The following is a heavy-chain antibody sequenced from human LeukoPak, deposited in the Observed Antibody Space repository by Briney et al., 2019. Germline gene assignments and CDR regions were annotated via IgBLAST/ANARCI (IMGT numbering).Heavy chain of an antibody. D-gene: IGHD3-10*01. CDR1: GFTVTDHW. Sequence: PGESLKISCKGSGFTVTDHWIGWLRQMPGKGLEWMGIIYPGDSDIRYSPSFQGQVTISADKSISTAYLQWSSLKASDTAVYYCARHASSISMARGVIINNYFYHMDVWGKGTTVTVSS. V-gene: IGHV5-51*01. CDR2: IYPGDSDI. J-gene: IGHJ6*03. CDR3: ARHASSISMARGVIINNYFYHMDV.